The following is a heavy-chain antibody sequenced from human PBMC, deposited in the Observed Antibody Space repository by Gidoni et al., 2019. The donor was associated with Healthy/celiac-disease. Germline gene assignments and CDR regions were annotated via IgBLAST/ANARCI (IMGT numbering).Heavy chain of an antibody. D-gene: IGHD3-3*01. CDR2: INPSGGST. CDR3: ASSDPIFGVERRMDV. J-gene: IGHJ6*02. Sequence: QVQLVQSGAEVKKPGASVKVSCKASGYTFTSYYMHWVRQAPGQGLDGMGIINPSGGSTSYAQKFQGRVTMTRDTSTSTVYMELSSLRSEDTAVYYGASSDPIFGVERRMDVWGQGTTGTVSS. V-gene: IGHV1-46*01. CDR1: GYTFTSYY.